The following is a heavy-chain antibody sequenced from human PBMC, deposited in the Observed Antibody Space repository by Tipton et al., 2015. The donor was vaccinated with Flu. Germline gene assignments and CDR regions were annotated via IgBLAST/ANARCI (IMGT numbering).Heavy chain of an antibody. D-gene: IGHD6-19*01. CDR2: IYHSGST. J-gene: IGHJ4*02. CDR1: GYAISSGYY. V-gene: IGHV4-38-2*02. CDR3: ATRAYSSGWYMYFDY. Sequence: TLSLTCTVSGYAISSGYYWGWIRQPPGKGLEWIGSIYHSGSTYYNPSLKSRVTISVDTSKTQFSLKLSSVTAADTAVYYCATRAYSSGWYMYFDYWGQGTLVTVSS.